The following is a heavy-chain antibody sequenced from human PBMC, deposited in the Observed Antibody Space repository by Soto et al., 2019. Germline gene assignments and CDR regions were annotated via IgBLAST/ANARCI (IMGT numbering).Heavy chain of an antibody. CDR2: INPNSGGT. CDR1: GYTFTGYY. J-gene: IGHJ4*02. V-gene: IGHV1-2*02. CDR3: ARDAGDTAMVIIFDY. Sequence: QVQLVQSGAEVKKPGASVKVSCKASGYTFTGYYMHWVRQASGQGLEWMGWINPNSGGTNYAQKFQGRVTMTRDTSISTAYMELSRLRSDDTAVYYCARDAGDTAMVIIFDYWGQGTLVTVSS. D-gene: IGHD5-18*01.